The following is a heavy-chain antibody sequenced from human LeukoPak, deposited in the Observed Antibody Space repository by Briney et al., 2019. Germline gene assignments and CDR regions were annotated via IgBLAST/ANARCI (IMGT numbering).Heavy chain of an antibody. V-gene: IGHV5-51*01. CDR3: ARVYSGSYHNFDY. J-gene: IGHJ4*02. CDR1: GYRFTSYW. Sequence: KPGGSLKISCKGSGYRFTSYWIGWVRQVPGKGLELMGIFYPGDSDTRYSPSFGGQVTISADKSSSTAYLQWSSLKASDTAMYYCARVYSGSYHNFDYWGQGTLVTVSS. CDR2: FYPGDSDT. D-gene: IGHD1-26*01.